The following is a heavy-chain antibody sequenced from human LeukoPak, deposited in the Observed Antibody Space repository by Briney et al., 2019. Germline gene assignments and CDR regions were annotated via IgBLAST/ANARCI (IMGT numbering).Heavy chain of an antibody. D-gene: IGHD2-8*01. V-gene: IGHV1-69*04. CDR1: GGTFSSYA. CDR3: ATGTIVLMVYAMSDYYYGMDV. J-gene: IGHJ6*02. CDR2: IIPILGIA. Sequence: SVKVSCKASGGTFSSYAIIWVRQAPGQGLEWMGRIIPILGIANYAQKFQGRVTMTEDTSTDTAYMELSSLRSEDTAVYYCATGTIVLMVYAMSDYYYGMDVWGQGTTVTVSS.